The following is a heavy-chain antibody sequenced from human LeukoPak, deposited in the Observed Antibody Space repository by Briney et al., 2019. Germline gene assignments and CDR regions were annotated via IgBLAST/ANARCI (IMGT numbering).Heavy chain of an antibody. D-gene: IGHD3-3*01. CDR1: GYTFTSYG. J-gene: IGHJ4*02. Sequence: ASVKVSCKASGYTFTSYGISWVRQAPGQGLEWMGWISAYNGNTNYAQKLQGRVTMTTDTSTSTAYMELRSLRSDDTAVYYCARGEPNENYDFWSGYYWAEEVDWGQGTLVTVSS. CDR3: ARGEPNENYDFWSGYYWAEEVD. CDR2: ISAYNGNT. V-gene: IGHV1-18*01.